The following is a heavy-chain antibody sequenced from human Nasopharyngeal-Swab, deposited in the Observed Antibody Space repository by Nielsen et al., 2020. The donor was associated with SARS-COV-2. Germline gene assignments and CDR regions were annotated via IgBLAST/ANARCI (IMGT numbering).Heavy chain of an antibody. CDR3: ARTQIITSQNIVIHNGMDV. V-gene: IGHV1-2*06. Sequence: ASVKVSCKASGYTFTGYYMHWVRQAPGQGLEWMGRINPNSGGTNYAQKFQGRVTMTRDTSISTAYMELSRLRSDDTAVYYCARTQIITSQNIVIHNGMDVWGQGTTVTVSS. CDR1: GYTFTGYY. D-gene: IGHD2/OR15-2a*01. CDR2: INPNSGGT. J-gene: IGHJ6*02.